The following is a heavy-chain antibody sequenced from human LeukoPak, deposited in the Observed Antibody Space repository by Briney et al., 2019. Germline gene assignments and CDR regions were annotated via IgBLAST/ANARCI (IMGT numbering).Heavy chain of an antibody. CDR3: VRGAWGDVIDY. J-gene: IGHJ4*02. Sequence: GASVRVSCKASGYTFTGHYMHWVRQAPGQGLEWIGWLSSRDGYAKYAEKFQGRVTMTTDTSTSTANLELRSLRSDDTAVYYCVRGAWGDVIDYWGQGTLVTVSS. D-gene: IGHD2-21*02. V-gene: IGHV1-2*02. CDR1: GYTFTGHY. CDR2: LSSRDGYA.